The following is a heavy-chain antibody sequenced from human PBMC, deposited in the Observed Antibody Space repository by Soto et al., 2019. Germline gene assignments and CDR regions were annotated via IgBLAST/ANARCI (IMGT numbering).Heavy chain of an antibody. J-gene: IGHJ4*02. CDR2: ISAYNGNT. Sequence: QVQLVQSGAEVKKPGASVKVSCKASGYTFTSYGIIWVRQAPGQGLEWMGWISAYNGNTNYAQKLQGRVTMTTDTATSTAYMELRSLTSDDTAVYYCARDLALFIAAAGPQGDYWGQGTLVTVSS. D-gene: IGHD6-13*01. V-gene: IGHV1-18*01. CDR1: GYTFTSYG. CDR3: ARDLALFIAAAGPQGDY.